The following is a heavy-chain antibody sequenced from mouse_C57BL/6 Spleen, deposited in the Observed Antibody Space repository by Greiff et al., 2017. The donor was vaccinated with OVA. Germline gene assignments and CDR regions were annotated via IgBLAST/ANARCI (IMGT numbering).Heavy chain of an antibody. CDR1: GFTFSSYA. J-gene: IGHJ2*01. Sequence: EVMLVESGEGLVKPGGSLKLSCAASGFTFSSYAMSWVRQTPEKRLEWVAYISSGGDYIYYADTVKGRFTISRDNARNTLYLQMSSLKSEDTAMYYCTRGEGVPYYFDYWGQGTTLTVSS. V-gene: IGHV5-9-1*02. CDR2: ISSGGDYI. CDR3: TRGEGVPYYFDY.